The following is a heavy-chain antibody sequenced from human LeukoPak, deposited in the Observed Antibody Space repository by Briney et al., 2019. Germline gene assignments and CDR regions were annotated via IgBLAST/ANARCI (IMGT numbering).Heavy chain of an antibody. V-gene: IGHV4-39*01. D-gene: IGHD1-1*01. J-gene: IGHJ5*02. CDR1: GGSISSSSYY. Sequence: SETLSLTCTVSGGSISSSSYYWGWIRQPPGKGLEWIGSIYYSGSTYYNPSLKSRVTISVDTSKNQFSLKLSSVTAADTAVYYCARRVDDGWFDPWGQGTLVTVSS. CDR3: ARRVDDGWFDP. CDR2: IYYSGST.